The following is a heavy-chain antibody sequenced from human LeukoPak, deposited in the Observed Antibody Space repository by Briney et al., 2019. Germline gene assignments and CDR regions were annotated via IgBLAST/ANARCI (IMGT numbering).Heavy chain of an antibody. V-gene: IGHV3-9*01. Sequence: PGGSLRLSCVASGFTFDDYAMHWVRQAPGRGLEWVSGISWNSGNIDYADSVKGRFTISRDNAKNSLYLQMNSLRAEDTALYYCAKGSSGSYGNFDYWGQGTLVTVSS. CDR2: ISWNSGNI. CDR3: AKGSSGSYGNFDY. J-gene: IGHJ4*02. D-gene: IGHD1-26*01. CDR1: GFTFDDYA.